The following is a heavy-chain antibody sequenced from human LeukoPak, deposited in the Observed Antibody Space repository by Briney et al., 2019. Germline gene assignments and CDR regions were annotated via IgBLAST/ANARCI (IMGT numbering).Heavy chain of an antibody. CDR3: ASNSGWTLFDY. Sequence: GGSLRLSCAASGFTFSSYSMNWVRQAPGKGLEWVSSISSSISYIYYADSGKGRFTISRDNAKNSLYLQMNRLRAEDTAVYYCASNSGWTLFDYWGQGTLVTVSS. J-gene: IGHJ4*02. D-gene: IGHD6-19*01. V-gene: IGHV3-21*01. CDR1: GFTFSSYS. CDR2: ISSSISYI.